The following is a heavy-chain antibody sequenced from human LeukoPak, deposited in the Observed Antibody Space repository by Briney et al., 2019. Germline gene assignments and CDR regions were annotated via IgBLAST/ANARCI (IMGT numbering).Heavy chain of an antibody. J-gene: IGHJ6*02. Sequence: GGSLRLSCAASGFTFDDYAMHWVRQAPGKGLEWVSGISWNSGSIGYADSAKGRFTISRDNAKNSLYLQMNSQRAEDTALYYCARYGSYYDDYYYGMDVWGQGTTVTVSS. D-gene: IGHD1-26*01. CDR2: ISWNSGSI. CDR3: ARYGSYYDDYYYGMDV. V-gene: IGHV3-9*01. CDR1: GFTFDDYA.